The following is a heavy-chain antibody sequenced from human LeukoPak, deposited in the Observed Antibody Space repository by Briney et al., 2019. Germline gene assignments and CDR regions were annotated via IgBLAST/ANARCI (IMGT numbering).Heavy chain of an antibody. V-gene: IGHV1-69*13. CDR1: GGTFSSYA. J-gene: IGHJ6*03. CDR2: IIPIFGTA. D-gene: IGHD5-24*01. CDR3: ARGECRDGYNCGYYYYYMDV. Sequence: SVKVSCKASGGTFSSYAISWVRQAPGQGLEWMGGIIPIFGTASYAQKFQGRVTITADESTSTAYMELSSLRSEDTAVYYCARGECRDGYNCGYYYYYMDVWGKGTTVTVSS.